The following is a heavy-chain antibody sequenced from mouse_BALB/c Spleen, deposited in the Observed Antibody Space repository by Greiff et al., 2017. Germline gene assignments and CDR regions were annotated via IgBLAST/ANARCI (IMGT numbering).Heavy chain of an antibody. J-gene: IGHJ2*01. CDR2: IDTSDSYT. V-gene: IGHV1-69*01. D-gene: IGHD1-1*01. CDR3: ARDATTRGVY. Sequence: QVQLQQSGAELVMPGASVKMSCKASGYTFTDYWMHWVKQRPGQGLEWIGAIDTSDSYTSYNQKFKGKATLTVDESSSTAYMQLSSLTSEDSAVYYCARDATTRGVYWGQGTTLTVSS. CDR1: GYTFTDYW.